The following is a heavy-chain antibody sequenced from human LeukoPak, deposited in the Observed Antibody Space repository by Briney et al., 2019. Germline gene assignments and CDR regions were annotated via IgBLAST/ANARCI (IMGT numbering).Heavy chain of an antibody. CDR1: GFTFSSYW. V-gene: IGHV3-21*01. D-gene: IGHD6-6*01. CDR3: ARRPQYTTSWSAFDI. CDR2: ISSSSSYI. Sequence: PGGSLRLSCAASGFTFSSYWMSWVRQAPGKGLEWVSSISSSSSYIYYADSVKGRFTISRDNAKNSLYLQMNSLRAEDTAVYYCARRPQYTTSWSAFDIWGQGTMVTVSS. J-gene: IGHJ3*02.